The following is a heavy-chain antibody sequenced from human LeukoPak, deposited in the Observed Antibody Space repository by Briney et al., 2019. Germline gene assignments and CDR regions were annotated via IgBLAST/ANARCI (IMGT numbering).Heavy chain of an antibody. CDR3: ARDSRRLQVGWFDP. CDR1: GFTFSSNG. J-gene: IGHJ5*02. D-gene: IGHD5-24*01. Sequence: GGSLRLSCAASGFTFSSNGMNWVRQAPGKGLEWVSYISATGGTIYYADSVKGRFTISRDNAKNSLYLQMNSLRAEDTGVYYCARDSRRLQVGWFDPWGQGTVVTVSS. V-gene: IGHV3-48*04. CDR2: ISATGGTI.